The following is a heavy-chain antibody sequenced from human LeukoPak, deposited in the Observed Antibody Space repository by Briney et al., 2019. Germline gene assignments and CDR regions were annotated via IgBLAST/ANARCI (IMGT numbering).Heavy chain of an antibody. Sequence: GGSLRLPCAASGFTVSSNYMSWVRQAPGKGLQWVSVIYSGGSTYYADSVKGRFTISRDNSKNTLYLQMNSLRAEDTAVYYCARALYTNIWYVSEYWGQGTLVTVSS. J-gene: IGHJ4*02. D-gene: IGHD6-13*01. V-gene: IGHV3-53*01. CDR1: GFTVSSNY. CDR2: IYSGGST. CDR3: ARALYTNIWYVSEY.